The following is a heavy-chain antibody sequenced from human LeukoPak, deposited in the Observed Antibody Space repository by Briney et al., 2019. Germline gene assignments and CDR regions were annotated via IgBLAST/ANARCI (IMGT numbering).Heavy chain of an antibody. J-gene: IGHJ6*02. CDR2: IKSKTDGGTT. V-gene: IGHV3-15*07. CDR1: GFTFSSAW. Sequence: PGGSLGLSCAASGFTFSSAWMNWVRQAPGKGLEWVGRIKSKTDGGTTDYAAPVKDRFTISRDDSKNTLYLQMNSLKTEDTAVYYCTTESMATISMRYYYYGMDVWGQGTTVTVSS. D-gene: IGHD5-24*01. CDR3: TTESMATISMRYYYYGMDV.